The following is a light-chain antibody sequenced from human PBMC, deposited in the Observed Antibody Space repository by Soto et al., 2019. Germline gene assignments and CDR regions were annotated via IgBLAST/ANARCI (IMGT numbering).Light chain of an antibody. J-gene: IGKJ3*01. CDR2: GAS. CDR1: QSISSSY. CDR3: QHCGYSPST. Sequence: EIVLTQSPGTLSLSPGERATLSCRASQSISSSYLAWYQQKPGQAPRLLIYGASSRATGIPDRFSGSGSGTDFTLTISRLEPEDFAVYYCQHCGYSPSTFGPGTKVDVK. V-gene: IGKV3-20*01.